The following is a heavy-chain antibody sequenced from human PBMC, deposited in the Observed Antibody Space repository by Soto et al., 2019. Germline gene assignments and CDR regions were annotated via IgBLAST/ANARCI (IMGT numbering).Heavy chain of an antibody. V-gene: IGHV1-18*01. CDR3: AREGAAAGYLPYDY. Sequence: QVQLVQSGTEVKKPGASVKVSCKASGYTFTSYGISWVRQAPGQGLEWMGWISAYNGHTKYAQKVQDRVIMSTDRSTSTAYMELRSLRCDDTAVYYFAREGAAAGYLPYDYWGQGTLVTVSS. CDR2: ISAYNGHT. J-gene: IGHJ4*02. D-gene: IGHD6-13*01. CDR1: GYTFTSYG.